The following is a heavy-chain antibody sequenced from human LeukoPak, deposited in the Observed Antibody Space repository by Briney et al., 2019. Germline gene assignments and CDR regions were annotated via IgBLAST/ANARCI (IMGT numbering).Heavy chain of an antibody. CDR2: ITPMFGTS. CDR3: ARDSSEFRSLLFH. V-gene: IGHV1-69*01. Sequence: SVKVSCKASGGTFSSYAISWVRQAPGQGLEWMGGITPMFGTSNYAQKFRGRVTITADESTSTAYVELSSLRSEDTAVYYCARDSSEFRSLLFHWGQGTLVTVSS. D-gene: IGHD1-14*01. CDR1: GGTFSSYA. J-gene: IGHJ1*01.